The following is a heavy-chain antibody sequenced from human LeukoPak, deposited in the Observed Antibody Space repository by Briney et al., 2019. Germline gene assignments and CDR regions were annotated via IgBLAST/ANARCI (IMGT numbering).Heavy chain of an antibody. CDR3: ARDQGLLVVAGRFGY. V-gene: IGHV3-21*01. CDR2: ISSSNSYI. J-gene: IGHJ4*02. Sequence: GGSLRLSCAASGFTFSSYAMNWVRQAPGKGLEWVSSISSSNSYIYNADSVKGRFTISRDNAKNSLYLQMNSLRAEDTAVYYCARDQGLLVVAGRFGYWGQGTLVTVSS. CDR1: GFTFSSYA. D-gene: IGHD6-19*01.